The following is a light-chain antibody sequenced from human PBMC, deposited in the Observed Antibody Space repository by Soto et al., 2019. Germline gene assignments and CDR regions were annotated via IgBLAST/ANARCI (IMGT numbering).Light chain of an antibody. V-gene: IGKV1-5*03. CDR3: QQYNSYSS. CDR1: QSVSTW. Sequence: DIPMTQSPSTLSAFVGDSVTITCRASQSVSTWLAWYQQKPGKAPKLLIFKASSLESGVPSRFSGSGSGTEFTLTISSLQPDDFATYYCQQYNSYSSFGPGTKVDIK. CDR2: KAS. J-gene: IGKJ3*01.